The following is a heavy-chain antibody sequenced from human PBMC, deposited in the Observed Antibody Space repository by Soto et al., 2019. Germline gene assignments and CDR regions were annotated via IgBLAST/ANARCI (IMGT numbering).Heavy chain of an antibody. CDR2: ISGSGGST. V-gene: IGHV3-23*01. D-gene: IGHD3-10*01. J-gene: IGHJ4*02. CDR1: GFTFSSYA. Sequence: PGGSLRLSCAASGFTFSSYAMSWVRQAPGKGLEWVSAISGSGGSTYYADSVKGRFTISRDNSKNTLYLQMNSLRAEDTAVYYCAKELVRGVIIPKVFDYWGQGTLVTRLL. CDR3: AKELVRGVIIPKVFDY.